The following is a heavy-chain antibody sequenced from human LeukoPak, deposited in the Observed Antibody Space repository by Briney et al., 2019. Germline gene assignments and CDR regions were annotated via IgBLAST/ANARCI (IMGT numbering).Heavy chain of an antibody. CDR2: ISSSGSTI. J-gene: IGHJ4*02. D-gene: IGHD5-18*01. Sequence: QTGGSLRLSCAASGFTFSSYEMNWVRQAPGKGLEWVSYISSSGSTIYYADSVKGRFTISRDNAKKSLYLQMNSLRAEATAVYYCAGVVDTSMVDGELEGCWGQGTLVTVSS. CDR1: GFTFSSYE. CDR3: AGVVDTSMVDGELEGC. V-gene: IGHV3-48*03.